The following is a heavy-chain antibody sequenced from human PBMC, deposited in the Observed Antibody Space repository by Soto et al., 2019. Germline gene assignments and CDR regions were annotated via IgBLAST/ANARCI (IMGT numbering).Heavy chain of an antibody. V-gene: IGHV4-34*01. CDR2: INHSGST. CDR1: GGSFSGYY. J-gene: IGHJ6*04. CDR3: VRSAGLIQDV. Sequence: SETLSLTCAVYGGSFSGYYWSWIRQPPGKGLEWIGEINHSGSTNYNPSLKSRVTISVDTSKNQFSLKLSSVTAADTAVYYCVRSAGLIQDVWGKGTTVTVSS. D-gene: IGHD6-13*01.